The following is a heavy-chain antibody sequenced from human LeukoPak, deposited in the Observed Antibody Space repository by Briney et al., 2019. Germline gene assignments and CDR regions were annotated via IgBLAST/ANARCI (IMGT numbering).Heavy chain of an antibody. D-gene: IGHD5-12*01. CDR3: ARVTTYSGYEY. V-gene: IGHV1-8*02. CDR2: MNPNSGNT. CDR1: GYTFTGYY. Sequence: ASVKVSCKASGYTFTGYYMHWVRQATGQGLEWMGWMNPNSGNTGYAQKFQGRVTMTRNTSISTAYMELSSLRSEDTAVYYCARVTTYSGYEYWGQGTLVTVSS. J-gene: IGHJ4*02.